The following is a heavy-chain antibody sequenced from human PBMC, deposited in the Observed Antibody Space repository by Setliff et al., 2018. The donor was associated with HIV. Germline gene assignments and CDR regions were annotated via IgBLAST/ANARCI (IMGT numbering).Heavy chain of an antibody. Sequence: ASETLSLTCAVSGGSIGTYRWNWIRQTPGKGLEWIGFISYSGTTDYNPSLKSRVTISVDTSKNQFSLELTSVTAADTAVYYCARRTSPPSGTYSQYYMDVWGRGTTVTVS. V-gene: IGHV4-59*08. D-gene: IGHD1-26*01. CDR3: ARRTSPPSGTYSQYYMDV. J-gene: IGHJ6*03. CDR2: ISYSGTT. CDR1: GGSIGTYR.